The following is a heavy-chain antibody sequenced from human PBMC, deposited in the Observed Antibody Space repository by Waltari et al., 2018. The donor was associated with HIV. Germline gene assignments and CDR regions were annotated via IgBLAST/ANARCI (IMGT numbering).Heavy chain of an antibody. CDR3: APGRGWFDP. V-gene: IGHV3-9*01. J-gene: IGHJ5*02. CDR1: GFTFDDYA. Sequence: EVQLVESGGGLVQPGRSLRLSCAASGFTFDDYAMHWLRQVPGKGLEWVSRINSDGSSTNYADSVKGRFTISRDNAKNTLYLQMNSLRVEDTAVYYCAPGRGWFDPWGQGTLVTVSS. D-gene: IGHD3-10*01. CDR2: INSDGSST.